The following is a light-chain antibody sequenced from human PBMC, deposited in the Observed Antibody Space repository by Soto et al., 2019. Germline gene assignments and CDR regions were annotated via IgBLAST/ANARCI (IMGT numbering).Light chain of an antibody. CDR3: QQYYRYPVT. Sequence: DSQLTQYPSTLSASVGERVTITCRASQSPNNWMAWYQQESGKAPELLIYDVSTVASGVPSEFSGSVSWTECALTISSLQPDDSATYYCQQYYRYPVTFGQGTKVEVK. V-gene: IGKV1-5*01. CDR1: QSPNNW. J-gene: IGKJ2*01. CDR2: DVS.